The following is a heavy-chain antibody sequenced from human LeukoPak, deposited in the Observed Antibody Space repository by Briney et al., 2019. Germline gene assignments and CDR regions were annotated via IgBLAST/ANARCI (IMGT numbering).Heavy chain of an antibody. CDR1: AFTFSSYG. CDR3: ARVNRGAYDS. CDR2: IQYDRTNE. J-gene: IGHJ5*02. V-gene: IGHV3-30*02. Sequence: GGSLRLSCAASAFTFSSYGMHWVRQAPGKGLEWVAYIQYDRTNEQYAHSVKGRFRISRDNSNNILYLQMSSLRTEDTAVYYCARVNRGAYDSWGQGTLVTVSS. D-gene: IGHD5-12*01.